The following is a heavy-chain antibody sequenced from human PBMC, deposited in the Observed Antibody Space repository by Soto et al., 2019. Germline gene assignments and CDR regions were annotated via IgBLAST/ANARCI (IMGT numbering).Heavy chain of an antibody. V-gene: IGHV3-21*01. CDR3: AREPEGIAAALDY. Sequence: EVQLVESGGGLVKPGGSLRLSCAASGFTFRTYGMNWVRRAPGGGLEWVASISSSGSFIYYADSVKGRFTIPRDDAEKSLYLQMNSLRAEDTALYYCAREPEGIAAALDYWGRGTLVTVSS. CDR1: GFTFRTYG. CDR2: ISSSGSFI. D-gene: IGHD6-13*01. J-gene: IGHJ4*02.